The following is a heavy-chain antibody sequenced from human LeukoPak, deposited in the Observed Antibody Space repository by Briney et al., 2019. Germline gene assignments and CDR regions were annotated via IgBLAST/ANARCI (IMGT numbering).Heavy chain of an antibody. Sequence: SETLSLTCAVYGGSFSGYYWSWIRQPPGKGLEWIGEINHSGSTNYNPSLKSRVTISVDTSKNQFSLKLSSVTAADTAVYYCARGDTSGWYTDYWGQETLVTVSS. D-gene: IGHD6-19*01. J-gene: IGHJ4*02. V-gene: IGHV4-34*01. CDR2: INHSGST. CDR3: ARGDTSGWYTDY. CDR1: GGSFSGYY.